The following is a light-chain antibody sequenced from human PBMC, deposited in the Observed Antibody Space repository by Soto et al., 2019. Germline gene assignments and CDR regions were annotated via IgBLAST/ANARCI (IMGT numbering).Light chain of an antibody. Sequence: IQMTQSPSTLPASVGERVTSTCRASQSISNWLAWYQQKPGKAPKLLIYGASTLQSGVPSRFIGSASETDFTLTISSLQPEDFATYYCQQTYNTPRTFGQGTRLEIK. CDR2: GAS. V-gene: IGKV1-39*01. J-gene: IGKJ5*01. CDR1: QSISNW. CDR3: QQTYNTPRT.